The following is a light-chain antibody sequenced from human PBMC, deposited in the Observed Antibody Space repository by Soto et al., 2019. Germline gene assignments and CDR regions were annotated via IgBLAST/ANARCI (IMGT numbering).Light chain of an antibody. V-gene: IGKV1-39*01. J-gene: IGKJ5*01. CDR3: QQSYSIPIT. CDR2: SAS. Sequence: DLQLTQSPSSLSASVGDRVTITCRASQSISNYLNWYQQKPGKAPKLLIYSASKLQSGVPSRFSGSPSGTDFTLTISSLQPEDFATYYCQQSYSIPITFGQGTRLEIK. CDR1: QSISNY.